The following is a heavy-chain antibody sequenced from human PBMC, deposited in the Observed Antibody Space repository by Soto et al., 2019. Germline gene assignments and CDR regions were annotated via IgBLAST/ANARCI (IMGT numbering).Heavy chain of an antibody. V-gene: IGHV1-2*02. J-gene: IGHJ6*02. CDR1: GYTFTGYY. CDR2: INPNSGGT. CDR3: ASPYSIYHYYYYGMDV. D-gene: IGHD4-4*01. Sequence: GASVKVSCKASGYTFTGYYMHWVRQAPGQGLEWMGWINPNSGGTNYAQKFQGRVTMTRDTSISTAYMELSRLRSDDTAVYYCASPYSIYHYYYYGMDVWGQGTTVTVSS.